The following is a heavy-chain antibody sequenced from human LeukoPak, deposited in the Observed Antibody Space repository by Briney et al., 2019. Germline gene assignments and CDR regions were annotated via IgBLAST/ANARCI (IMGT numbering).Heavy chain of an antibody. CDR1: GFTVSSNY. V-gene: IGHV3-53*01. Sequence: GGSLRLSCAASGFTVSSNYMSWVRQAPGPGLEWVSVIYSGGSTYYADSVKGRFTISRDHSTNTLYLQMNSLRAEDTAVYYCASPYDSSGYYWEPIGGQGTMVTVSS. J-gene: IGHJ3*02. CDR2: IYSGGST. CDR3: ASPYDSSGYYWEPI. D-gene: IGHD3-22*01.